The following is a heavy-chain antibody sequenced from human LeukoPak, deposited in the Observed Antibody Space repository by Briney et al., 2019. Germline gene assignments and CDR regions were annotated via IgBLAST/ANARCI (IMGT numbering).Heavy chain of an antibody. CDR1: GYTFTSYT. CDR3: ARTDILTVYYDY. D-gene: IGHD3-9*01. V-gene: IGHV1-3*01. CDR2: INAGNGNT. Sequence: GASVKVSCKASGYTFTSYTMHWVRQAPGQRLEWMGWINAGNGNTKYSQKFQGRVTITRDTSASTAYMELSSLRSEDTAVYYCARTDILTVYYDYGGQGPLVTVS. J-gene: IGHJ4*02.